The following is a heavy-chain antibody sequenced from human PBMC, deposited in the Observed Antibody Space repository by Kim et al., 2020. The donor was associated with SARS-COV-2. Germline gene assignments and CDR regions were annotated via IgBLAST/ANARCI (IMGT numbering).Heavy chain of an antibody. V-gene: IGHV3-15*01. D-gene: IGHD3-3*01. CDR1: GFTFSNAW. CDR3: TTVASGSTYYYYYYGMDV. J-gene: IGHJ6*02. Sequence: GGSLRLSCAASGFTFSNAWMSWVRQAPGKGLEWVGRIKSKTDGGTTDYAAPVKGRFTISRDDSKNTLYLQMNSLKTEDTAVYYCTTVASGSTYYYYYYGMDVWGQGTTVTVSS. CDR2: IKSKTDGGTT.